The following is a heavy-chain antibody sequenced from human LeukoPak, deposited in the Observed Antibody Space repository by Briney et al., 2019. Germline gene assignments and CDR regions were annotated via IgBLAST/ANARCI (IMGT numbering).Heavy chain of an antibody. CDR1: GGTFSSYA. J-gene: IGHJ4*02. D-gene: IGHD1-1*01. Sequence: SVKVSCKASGGTFSSYAISWVRQAPGQGLEWMGRIIPILGIANYAQKFQGRVTITADKSTSTAYMELSSLRSEDTAVYYCARDPELSYFDYWDQGTLVTVSS. CDR3: ARDPELSYFDY. CDR2: IIPILGIA. V-gene: IGHV1-69*04.